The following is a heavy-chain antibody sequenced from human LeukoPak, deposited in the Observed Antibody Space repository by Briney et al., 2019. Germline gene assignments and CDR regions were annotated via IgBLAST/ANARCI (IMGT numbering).Heavy chain of an antibody. D-gene: IGHD1-26*01. Sequence: GGSLRLSCAASGFTFSSYWMHWVRQAPGKGLVWVSRINSDGSSTSYADSVKGRFTISRDNAKDTLYLQMNSLRAEDTAVYYCARGRNLGYNWFDPWGQGTLVTVSS. V-gene: IGHV3-74*01. CDR1: GFTFSSYW. CDR2: INSDGSST. J-gene: IGHJ5*02. CDR3: ARGRNLGYNWFDP.